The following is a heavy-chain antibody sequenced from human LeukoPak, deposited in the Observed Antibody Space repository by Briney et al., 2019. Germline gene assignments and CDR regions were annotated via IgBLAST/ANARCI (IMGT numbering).Heavy chain of an antibody. CDR3: ARESRLGRYYYYYVDV. CDR2: IYYSGST. Sequence: PSETLSLTCTVSGGSISSYYWSWIRQPPGKGLEWIGYIYYSGSTNYNPSLKSRVTISVDTSKNQFSLKLSSVTAADTAVYYCARESRLGRYYYYYVDVWGKGTTVTVSS. D-gene: IGHD4-11*01. J-gene: IGHJ6*03. CDR1: GGSISSYY. V-gene: IGHV4-59*08.